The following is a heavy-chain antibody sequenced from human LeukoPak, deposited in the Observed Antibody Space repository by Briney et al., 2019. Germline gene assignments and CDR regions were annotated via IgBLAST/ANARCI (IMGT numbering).Heavy chain of an antibody. Sequence: GESLKISCKGSRYSFTSYWIGWVRQMPGKGLEWMGVIYPSDSDTRHSPSFQGQVTISVDKSINTAYLQWSSLKASDTAIYYCARRIAASGRVDYWGQGTLVTVSS. CDR1: RYSFTSYW. J-gene: IGHJ4*02. D-gene: IGHD6-13*01. V-gene: IGHV5-51*01. CDR2: IYPSDSDT. CDR3: ARRIAASGRVDY.